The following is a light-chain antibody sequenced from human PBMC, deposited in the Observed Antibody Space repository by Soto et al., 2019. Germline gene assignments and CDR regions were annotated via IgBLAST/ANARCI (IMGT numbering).Light chain of an antibody. J-gene: IGLJ1*01. CDR2: DNN. CDR1: SSNIGNNY. Sequence: QSVLTQPPSVSGAPGQKVTISCSGSSSNIGNNYVSWYQQLPGGAPKILIYDNNKRPSGIPDRFSGSKSGTSGTLVITGFQTGDEADYYCATWDERLNGYVFGGGTKVTVL. CDR3: ATWDERLNGYV. V-gene: IGLV1-51*01.